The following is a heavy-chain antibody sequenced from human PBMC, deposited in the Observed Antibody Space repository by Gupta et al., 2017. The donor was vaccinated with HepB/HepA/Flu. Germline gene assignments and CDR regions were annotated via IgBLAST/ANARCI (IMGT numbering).Heavy chain of an antibody. D-gene: IGHD1-26*01. CDR1: GFTLSNYW. J-gene: IGHJ4*02. V-gene: IGHV3-74*03. CDR3: VRSRYSGSYFAY. Sequence: EVQLVESGGDLVQSGGSLRLSCAASGFTLSNYWMHWVRQVPGKGLVWVSRINSDGSGTTYADSVKGRFTISRDNAKNTLYLQMKSLRVEDTAVYYCVRSRYSGSYFAYWGQGTLVTISS. CDR2: INSDGSGT.